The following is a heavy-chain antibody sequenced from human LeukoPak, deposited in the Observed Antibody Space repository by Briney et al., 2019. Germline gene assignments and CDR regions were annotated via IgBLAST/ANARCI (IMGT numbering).Heavy chain of an antibody. CDR1: GYTFPRYY. D-gene: IGHD6-13*01. CDR3: ARGGRSSSWYVLNFDY. J-gene: IGHJ4*02. Sequence: ASVKVPCQASGYTFPRYYMHWVRQAPGQGLEWMGWVSAYNGNTNYAQKLQGRVTMTTDTSTSTAYMELRSLRSDDTAVYYCARGGRSSSWYVLNFDYWGQGTLVTVSS. V-gene: IGHV1-18*04. CDR2: VSAYNGNT.